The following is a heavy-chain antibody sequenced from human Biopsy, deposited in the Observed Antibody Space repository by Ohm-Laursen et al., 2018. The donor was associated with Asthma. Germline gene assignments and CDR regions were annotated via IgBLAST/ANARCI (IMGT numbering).Heavy chain of an antibody. Sequence: GTLSLTCSIYALSVRDYYWTWVRQPPGKGLEWIGESDHRGSTNINPTPKSRVTISKDTSASNFSLKVRSVTATDTAIYYCAGGPEWSGLDVWGQGTTVTVSS. J-gene: IGHJ6*02. CDR3: AGGPEWSGLDV. CDR1: ALSVRDYY. V-gene: IGHV4-34*01. D-gene: IGHD3-3*01. CDR2: SDHRGST.